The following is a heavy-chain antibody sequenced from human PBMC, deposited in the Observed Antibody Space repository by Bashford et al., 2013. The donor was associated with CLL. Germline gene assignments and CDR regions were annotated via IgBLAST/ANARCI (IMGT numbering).Heavy chain of an antibody. CDR3: ARRELGYCSVGGGCPNWFDP. CDR2: IYYSGFT. Sequence: SETLSLTCTVSGGSISDSTYYWGWVRQPPGKGLEWLANIYYSGFTYYNPSIKSRVTLSVDKSKNQFSLRLSSVIATDTAVYYCARRELGYCSVGGGCPNWFDPRGQGTLVTVSS. CDR1: GGSISDSTYY. V-gene: IGHV4-39*01. D-gene: IGHD2-15*01. J-gene: IGHJ5*02.